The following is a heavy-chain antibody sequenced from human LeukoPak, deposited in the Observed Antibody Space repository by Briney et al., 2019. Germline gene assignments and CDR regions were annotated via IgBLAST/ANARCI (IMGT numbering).Heavy chain of an antibody. V-gene: IGHV3-7*01. D-gene: IGHD2-15*01. Sequence: PGGSLRLSCADSGFTFSSYRMSWVRQAPGNGLEWVANIKQDGSEKYYVDSVKGRFTISRDNAKNSLYLQMNSLRAEDTAVYYCARVALYCSGGSCYSHYFDYWGQGTLVTVSS. CDR3: ARVALYCSGGSCYSHYFDY. CDR2: IKQDGSEK. J-gene: IGHJ4*02. CDR1: GFTFSSYR.